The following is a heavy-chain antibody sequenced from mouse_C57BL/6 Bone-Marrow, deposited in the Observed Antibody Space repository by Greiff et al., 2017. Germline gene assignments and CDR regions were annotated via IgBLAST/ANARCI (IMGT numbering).Heavy chain of an antibody. CDR3: ASYCMDY. V-gene: IGHV5-17*01. Sequence: EVQVVESGGGLVKPGGSLKLSCAASGFTFSDYGMHWVSQAPEKGLEWVAYISSGSGTIYYADTVKGRFTISRDNAKNTLFLQMTSLRSEDTAMYYCASYCMDYWGQGTSVTVSS. CDR2: ISSGSGTI. CDR1: GFTFSDYG. J-gene: IGHJ4*01. D-gene: IGHD1-1*01.